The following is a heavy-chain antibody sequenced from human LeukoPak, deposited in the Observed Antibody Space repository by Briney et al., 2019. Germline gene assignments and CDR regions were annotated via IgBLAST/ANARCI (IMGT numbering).Heavy chain of an antibody. Sequence: GGSLRLSCAASGFTFSSYAMTWVRQAPGKGLEWVSSINSGSYTMYYANSVKGRFTISRDNAKNSLVLQMNSLRVDDSAVYYCARIMVGVNPVPDYWGQGTLVTVSS. V-gene: IGHV3-21*01. CDR1: GFTFSSYA. CDR3: ARIMVGVNPVPDY. J-gene: IGHJ4*02. CDR2: INSGSYTM. D-gene: IGHD1-26*01.